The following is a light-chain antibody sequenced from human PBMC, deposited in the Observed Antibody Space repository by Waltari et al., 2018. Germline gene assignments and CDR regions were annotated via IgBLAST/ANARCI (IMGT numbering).Light chain of an antibody. J-gene: IGLJ2*01. CDR1: TSNIGAGHD. CDR3: QSFDNMLSGGVV. CDR2: GNH. V-gene: IGLV1-40*01. Sequence: QSVLTQPPSVSGTPGQRVTIPCSGSTSNIGAGHDVHWYPHLPGTAPKLPISGNHNRPSWVPGRFSGSKSGTSASLASTGLQADDEADYFCQSFDNMLSGGVVFGGGTKLAVL.